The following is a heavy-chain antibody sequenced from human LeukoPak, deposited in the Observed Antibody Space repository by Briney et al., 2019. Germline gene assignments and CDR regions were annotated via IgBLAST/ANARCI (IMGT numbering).Heavy chain of an antibody. Sequence: PSETLSLTCTVSGGSISSYYWSWIRQPPGKGLEWIGFIHYSGSTNYNPSLKSRVTILVDTSKNQFSLKLSSVTAADTAVYYCAKITIFGVVSYDAFDIWGQGTMVTVSS. CDR3: AKITIFGVVSYDAFDI. CDR1: GGSISSYY. V-gene: IGHV4-59*12. J-gene: IGHJ3*02. D-gene: IGHD3-3*01. CDR2: IHYSGST.